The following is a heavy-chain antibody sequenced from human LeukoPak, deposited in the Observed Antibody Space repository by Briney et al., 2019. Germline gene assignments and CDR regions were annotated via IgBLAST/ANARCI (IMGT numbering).Heavy chain of an antibody. V-gene: IGHV3-21*01. D-gene: IGHD3-10*01. J-gene: IGHJ4*02. Sequence: GGSLRLSCAASGFTFSSYSMNWVRQAPGKGLEWVSSISSSSSYIYYADSVKGQFTISRDNAKNSLYLQMNSLRAEDTAVYYCARDWRYYGSGTSNAYFDYWGQGTLVTVSS. CDR2: ISSSSSYI. CDR3: ARDWRYYGSGTSNAYFDY. CDR1: GFTFSSYS.